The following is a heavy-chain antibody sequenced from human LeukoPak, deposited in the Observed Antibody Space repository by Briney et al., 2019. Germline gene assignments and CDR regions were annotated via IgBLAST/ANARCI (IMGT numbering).Heavy chain of an antibody. CDR3: AREDILTGYYNVYYYYYMDV. CDR1: GFTFSSYS. J-gene: IGHJ6*03. CDR2: ISGSNSYI. Sequence: PGGSLRLSCAASGFTFSSYSMNWVRQAPGKGLEWVSSISGSNSYIYYADSMKGRFTISRDNAKNSLYLQMNSLRAEDTAVYYCAREDILTGYYNVYYYYYMDVWGKGTTVTVSS. V-gene: IGHV3-21*01. D-gene: IGHD3-9*01.